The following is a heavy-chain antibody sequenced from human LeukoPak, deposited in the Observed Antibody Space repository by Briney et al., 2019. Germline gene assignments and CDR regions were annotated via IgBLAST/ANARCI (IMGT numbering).Heavy chain of an antibody. J-gene: IGHJ6*02. CDR1: GFTVGYNY. V-gene: IGHV3-66*01. Sequence: GGSLRLSCAASGFTVGYNYMTWVRQAPGKGLEWVAAIYNSGSTYYADSVKGRFTISRDNSKNTLYLQMNSLRAEDTAVYYCAREYGWFGYGMDVWGQGTTVTVSS. D-gene: IGHD3-10*01. CDR3: AREYGWFGYGMDV. CDR2: IYNSGST.